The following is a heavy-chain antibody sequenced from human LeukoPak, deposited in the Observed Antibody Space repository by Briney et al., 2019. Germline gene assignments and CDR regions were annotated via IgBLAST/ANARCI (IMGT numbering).Heavy chain of an antibody. CDR2: INPNSGGT. CDR1: GYTFTGYY. CDR3: ARGRYCSNTNCPPNPRIAAAGTNKNWFDP. V-gene: IGHV1-2*06. D-gene: IGHD6-13*01. J-gene: IGHJ5*02. Sequence: ASVKVSCKASGYTFTGYYMHWVRQAPGQGLEWMGRINPNSGGTTYAQKFQGRVTMTRDTSISTAYMELSRLRSDDTAVYYCARGRYCSNTNCPPNPRIAAAGTNKNWFDPWGQGTLVTVSS.